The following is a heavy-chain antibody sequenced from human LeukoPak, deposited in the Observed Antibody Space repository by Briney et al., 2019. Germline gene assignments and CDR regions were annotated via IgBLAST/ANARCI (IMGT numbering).Heavy chain of an antibody. Sequence: SQTLSLTCAISGDSASSNSVAWNWLRQSPWRGLEWLGRTYYRSKWSNEYAASVKSRIRINPDTSKNQFSLQLNSVTPEDTAVYYCVRDNSLSRLFDFWGQGTLVTVSS. V-gene: IGHV6-1*01. J-gene: IGHJ4*02. CDR2: TYYRSKWSN. CDR3: VRDNSLSRLFDF. D-gene: IGHD3-16*01. CDR1: GDSASSNSVA.